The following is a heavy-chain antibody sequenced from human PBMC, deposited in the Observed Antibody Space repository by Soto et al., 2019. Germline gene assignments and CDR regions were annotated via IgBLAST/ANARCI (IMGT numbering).Heavy chain of an antibody. CDR1: GYNFISHA. D-gene: IGHD3-10*01. Sequence: QVHLVQSGAEVKKPGASEKVFCKTSGYNFISHAMHWVRQAPGQGLEWMGWINGGSGNTKYSQKFQDRVTITSDTSASTVYLELSGLIFEDTAVYYCASSQGAIGSGSYYASGDFHHWGQGTLVIVSS. CDR2: INGGSGNT. CDR3: ASSQGAIGSGSYYASGDFHH. J-gene: IGHJ1*01. V-gene: IGHV1-3*01.